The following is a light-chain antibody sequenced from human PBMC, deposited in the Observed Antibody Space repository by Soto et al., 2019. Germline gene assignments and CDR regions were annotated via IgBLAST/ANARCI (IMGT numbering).Light chain of an antibody. CDR1: SSNIGAGYD. CDR3: QSYDSSLSGSVV. CDR2: GNS. V-gene: IGLV1-40*01. Sequence: QSVLTQPPSVSGAPGQRVTISCTGSSSNIGAGYDVHWYQQLPGTAPKVLIYGNSNRPAGVPDRFSGSKSGTSASLAITGLQAEDEAADYCQSYDSSLSGSVVFGGGTKLTVL. J-gene: IGLJ2*01.